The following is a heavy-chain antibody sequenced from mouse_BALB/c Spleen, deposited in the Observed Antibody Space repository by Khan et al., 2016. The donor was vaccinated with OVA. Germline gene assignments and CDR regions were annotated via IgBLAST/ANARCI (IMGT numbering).Heavy chain of an antibody. V-gene: IGHV1-4*01. J-gene: IGHJ3*01. Sequence: QLQQSGAELARPGASVKMSCKASGYTFTSYTIHWIKLRPGQGLEWIGYINPSNGYTNYNQKFRDKATLTADKSSTTAYMQLSSLTSDDSAVYNCVXDGAYHRNDGWFAYWGQGTLVTVSA. CDR2: INPSNGYT. CDR1: GYTFTSYT. CDR3: VXDGAYHRNDGWFAY. D-gene: IGHD2-14*01.